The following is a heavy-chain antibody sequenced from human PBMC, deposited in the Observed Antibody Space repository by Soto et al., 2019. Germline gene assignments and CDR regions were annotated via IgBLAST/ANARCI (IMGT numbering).Heavy chain of an antibody. Sequence: PSETLSLTCTVSAASFSKYYWSWIRQPPGKGLEWIGYIYFNGNTNYNPSLKRRVTISIDTSKTQISLNLTSVTDADTAVYYCASVTFGGVVLAHWGQGTLVTVSS. J-gene: IGHJ4*02. V-gene: IGHV4-59*01. CDR3: ASVTFGGVVLAH. D-gene: IGHD3-16*01. CDR2: IYFNGNT. CDR1: AASFSKYY.